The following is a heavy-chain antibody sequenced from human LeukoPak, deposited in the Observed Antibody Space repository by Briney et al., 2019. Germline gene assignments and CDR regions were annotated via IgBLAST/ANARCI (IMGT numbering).Heavy chain of an antibody. CDR3: ARVSGNYYRWFDS. CDR2: IKQDGSEK. J-gene: IGHJ5*01. Sequence: GGSLRLSCAASRFTFSSYWMSWVRQAPGKGREWVANIKQDGSEKYYMDSVKGRFTISRDNAKNSLYLQMNSLRAEDTAVYYCARVSGNYYRWFDSWGQGTLVTVSS. D-gene: IGHD1-26*01. V-gene: IGHV3-7*03. CDR1: RFTFSSYW.